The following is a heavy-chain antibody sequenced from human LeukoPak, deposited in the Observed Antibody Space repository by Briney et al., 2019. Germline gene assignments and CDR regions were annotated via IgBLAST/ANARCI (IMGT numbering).Heavy chain of an antibody. CDR1: GYTLTNYK. V-gene: IGHV1-18*01. D-gene: IGHD2-15*01. J-gene: IGHJ4*02. CDR3: AREFGHCSGDNCFYFFDL. Sequence: ASVKVSCKASGYTLTNYKISWVRQAPGQGLEWMGWINTHKGHTNFLQKFQGRVTVTTDISTNTAYMELRRLRSDDTAVYYCAREFGHCSGDNCFYFFDLWGQGSQVIVSS. CDR2: INTHKGHT.